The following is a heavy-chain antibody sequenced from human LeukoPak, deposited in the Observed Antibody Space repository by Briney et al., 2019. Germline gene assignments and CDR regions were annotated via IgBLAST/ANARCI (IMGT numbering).Heavy chain of an antibody. CDR2: IYTSGST. Sequence: SETLSLTCIVSGGSISSYYWSWIRQPAGKGLEWIGRIYTSGSTNYNPSLKSRVTMSVDTSKNQFSLKLSSVTAADTAMYYCARGPYCSSNSCYYYYGMDVWGQGTTVTVSS. D-gene: IGHD2-2*01. V-gene: IGHV4-4*07. CDR3: ARGPYCSSNSCYYYYGMDV. J-gene: IGHJ6*02. CDR1: GGSISSYY.